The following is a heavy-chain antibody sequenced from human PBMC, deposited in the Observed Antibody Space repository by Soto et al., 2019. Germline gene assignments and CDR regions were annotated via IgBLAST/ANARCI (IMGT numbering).Heavy chain of an antibody. Sequence: GASVKVSCKASGGTFSSYAISWVRQAPGQGLEWMGGIIPIFGTANYAQKFQGRVTITADESTSTAYMELSSLRSEDTAVYYCARVNRHGDGYNSRSFDIWGQGTMVTVSS. CDR1: GGTFSSYA. V-gene: IGHV1-69*13. D-gene: IGHD5-12*01. CDR3: ARVNRHGDGYNSRSFDI. J-gene: IGHJ3*02. CDR2: IIPIFGTA.